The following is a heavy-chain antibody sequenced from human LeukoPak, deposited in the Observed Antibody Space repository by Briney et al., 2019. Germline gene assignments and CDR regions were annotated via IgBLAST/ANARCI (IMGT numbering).Heavy chain of an antibody. CDR2: INHSGST. CDR3: ARGGYYSGGSCYPLDY. V-gene: IGHV4-34*01. D-gene: IGHD2-15*01. CDR1: GGSFSGYY. J-gene: IGHJ4*02. Sequence: SETLSLTCAVYGGSFSGYYWSWIRQPPGKGLEWIGEINHSGSTNYNPSLKSRGTISVDTYKNLFSLKLSSVTAADTAVYDCARGGYYSGGSCYPLDYWGQGTLVTVSS.